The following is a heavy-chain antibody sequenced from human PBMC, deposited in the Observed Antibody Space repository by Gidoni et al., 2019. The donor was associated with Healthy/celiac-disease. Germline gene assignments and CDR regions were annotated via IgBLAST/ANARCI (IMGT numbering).Heavy chain of an antibody. CDR3: AKVSGGSYYFDY. Sequence: EVQLLESGGGLVQPGGSLRLSCAASGFTFSSYAMSWVRQAPGKGLGWVSAISGSGGSTYYADSVKGRFTISRDNSKNTLYLQMNSLRAEDTAVYYCAKVSGGSYYFDYWGQGTLVTVSS. D-gene: IGHD1-26*01. J-gene: IGHJ4*02. CDR1: GFTFSSYA. CDR2: ISGSGGST. V-gene: IGHV3-23*01.